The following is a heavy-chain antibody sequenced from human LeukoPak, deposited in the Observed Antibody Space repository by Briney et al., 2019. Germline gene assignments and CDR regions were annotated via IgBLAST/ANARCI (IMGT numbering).Heavy chain of an antibody. CDR2: ISGSGGST. Sequence: GGSLRLSCAASGFTFSSYAMSWVRQAPGKGLEWVSAISGSGGSTYYTDSVKGRFTIPRDNSKNTLYLQMNSLRAEDTAVYYCAKDYDYVWGSYDYWGQGTLVTVSS. CDR3: AKDYDYVWGSYDY. CDR1: GFTFSSYA. V-gene: IGHV3-23*01. D-gene: IGHD3-16*01. J-gene: IGHJ4*02.